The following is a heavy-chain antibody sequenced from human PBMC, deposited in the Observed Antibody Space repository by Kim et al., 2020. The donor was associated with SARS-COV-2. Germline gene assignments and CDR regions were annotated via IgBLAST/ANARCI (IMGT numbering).Heavy chain of an antibody. V-gene: IGHV3-7*03. Sequence: GGSLRLSCAGSGFTLSTFWMSWVRQAPGKGLEWVANIKQDGSEKYYADSVRGRFTISRDNAKNSLYLQMNSLRAEDTAVYYCARTNSLDYWGQGTLVTVSS. CDR1: GFTLSTFW. D-gene: IGHD6-13*01. CDR3: ARTNSLDY. CDR2: IKQDGSEK. J-gene: IGHJ4*02.